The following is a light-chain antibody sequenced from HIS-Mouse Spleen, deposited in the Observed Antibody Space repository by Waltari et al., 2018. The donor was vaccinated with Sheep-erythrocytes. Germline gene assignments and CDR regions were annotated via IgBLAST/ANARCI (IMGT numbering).Light chain of an antibody. J-gene: IGLJ3*02. CDR3: CSYAGSSTPWV. CDR1: SSDVGRYNL. V-gene: IGLV2-23*01. CDR2: DGS. Sequence: QTALPQPASVSGSPGQSITISCTGTSSDVGRYNLVSWYQQHPGKAPKLMIYDGSKRPSGVSNRFSGSKSGNTASLTISGLQAEDEADYYCCSYAGSSTPWVFGGGTKLTVL.